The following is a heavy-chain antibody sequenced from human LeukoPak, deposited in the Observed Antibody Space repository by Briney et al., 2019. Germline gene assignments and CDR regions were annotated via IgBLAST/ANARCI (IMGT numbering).Heavy chain of an antibody. CDR2: IASDGSST. J-gene: IGHJ4*02. CDR1: GFTFSSYW. V-gene: IGHV3-74*01. CDR3: AKGRLWLDY. D-gene: IGHD5-18*01. Sequence: GGSLRLSCAASGFTFSSYWMNWVRQAPGKGLVWVSRIASDGSSTTYADSVKGRFTISRDNSKNTLYLQMNSLRAEDTAVYYCAKGRLWLDYWGQGTLVTVSS.